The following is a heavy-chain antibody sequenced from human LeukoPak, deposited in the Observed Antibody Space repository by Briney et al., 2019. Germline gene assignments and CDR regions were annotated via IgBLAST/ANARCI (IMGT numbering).Heavy chain of an antibody. CDR1: GFSFSNYW. D-gene: IGHD2-15*01. CDR2: IKSDGSST. Sequence: PGGSLRLSCAAYGFSFSNYWIHWVRQAPGKGLVWVSRIKSDGSSTSYADSVKGRFTISRDNAENTLYLQMNSLRAEDTAVYYCARDLCSGGSCVLDAFDIWGQGTMVTVSS. CDR3: ARDLCSGGSCVLDAFDI. J-gene: IGHJ3*02. V-gene: IGHV3-74*01.